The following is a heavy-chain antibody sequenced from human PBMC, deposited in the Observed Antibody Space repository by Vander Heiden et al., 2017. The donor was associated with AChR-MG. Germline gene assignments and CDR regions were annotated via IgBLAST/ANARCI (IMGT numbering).Heavy chain of an antibody. Sequence: QVQLVQSGAEVKKPGSSVKVSCKASGGTFSSYAISWVRQARGQGLEWMGGIIPIFGTANYAQKFQGRVTITADKSTSTAYMELSSLRSEDTAVYYCARVPRSGSYYEGRYYYGMDVWGQGTTVTVSS. D-gene: IGHD3-10*01. CDR2: IIPIFGTA. V-gene: IGHV1-69*06. J-gene: IGHJ6*02. CDR1: GGTFSSYA. CDR3: ARVPRSGSYYEGRYYYGMDV.